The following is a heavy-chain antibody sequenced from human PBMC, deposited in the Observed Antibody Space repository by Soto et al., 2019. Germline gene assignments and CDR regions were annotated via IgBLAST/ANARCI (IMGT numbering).Heavy chain of an antibody. J-gene: IGHJ4*02. CDR3: AHRRIGVSQWNYGDFDY. V-gene: IGHV2-5*02. CDR1: GFSLSTSGVG. Sequence: QITLKESGPTLVKPTQTLKLTCTFSGFSLSTSGVGGGWVRQPPGKAMEWLVFIYWDDDKRYSPSLRSRLTITKDTSKNQVVLTMTNVDPVDTATYFCAHRRIGVSQWNYGDFDYWGQGTLVTVSS. CDR2: IYWDDDK. D-gene: IGHD6-19*01.